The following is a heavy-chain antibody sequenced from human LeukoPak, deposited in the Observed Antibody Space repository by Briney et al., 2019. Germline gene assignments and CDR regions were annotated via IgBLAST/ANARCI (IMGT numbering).Heavy chain of an antibody. Sequence: GGSLRLSCAASGFTFSSYGMSWVRQAPGKGLEWVSAITGSGASTYYADSVKGRFTISRDNSKNTLYLQMNSLRAEDTAVYFCAKGTGGTYGYYYYMDVWGKGTTVTISS. CDR3: AKGTGGTYGYYYYMDV. J-gene: IGHJ6*03. V-gene: IGHV3-23*01. CDR1: GFTFSSYG. CDR2: ITGSGAST. D-gene: IGHD3-10*01.